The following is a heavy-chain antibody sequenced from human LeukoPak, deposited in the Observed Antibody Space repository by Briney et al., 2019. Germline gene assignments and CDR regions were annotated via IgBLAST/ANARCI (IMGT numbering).Heavy chain of an antibody. CDR2: IRSKANGGTT. CDR1: GFNLGDYA. Sequence: GGSLRLSCTASGFNLGDYAMRSVRQAPGKGLEREGFIRSKANGGTTEYAASVKGRFTVSRDDSRGIAYLQMNSLETKDTAVYFCTSKGACSGGSCPGLGYWGQGTLVTVSS. V-gene: IGHV3-49*04. CDR3: TSKGACSGGSCPGLGY. D-gene: IGHD2-15*01. J-gene: IGHJ4*02.